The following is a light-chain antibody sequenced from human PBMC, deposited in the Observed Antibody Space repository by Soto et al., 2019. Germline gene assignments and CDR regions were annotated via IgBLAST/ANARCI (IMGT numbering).Light chain of an antibody. CDR2: AAS. J-gene: IGKJ1*01. CDR1: QTIMTY. V-gene: IGKV1-39*01. CDR3: QQYNIYPWT. Sequence: IQVTQDPSSHYAPLDDAAPSTSRASQTIMTYLNWYQLKPGKPPRLLIYAASSLQSGVPSRFSGSGSGTDFTLTISSLQPDDFATYYCQQYNIYPWTFGQGTKVDIK.